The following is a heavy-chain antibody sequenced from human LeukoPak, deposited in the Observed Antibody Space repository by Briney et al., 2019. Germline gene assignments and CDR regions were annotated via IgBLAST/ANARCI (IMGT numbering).Heavy chain of an antibody. J-gene: IGHJ6*03. CDR1: GFSFSSYW. V-gene: IGHV3-7*01. Sequence: GGSLRLSCEGSGFSFSSYWMTWVRQLPGKGPEWVANIRQDESERYFADSVKGRFTISRDNAKKSVYLHMNSLRAEDTAVYYCAREVPAYSSSWYNPNYYYYYYMDVWGKGTTVTVSS. D-gene: IGHD6-13*01. CDR3: AREVPAYSSSWYNPNYYYYYYMDV. CDR2: IRQDESER.